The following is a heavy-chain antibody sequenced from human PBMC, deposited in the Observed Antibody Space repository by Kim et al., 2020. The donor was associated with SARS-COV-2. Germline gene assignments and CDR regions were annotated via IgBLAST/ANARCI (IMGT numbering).Heavy chain of an antibody. CDR2: ISSSSSTI. Sequence: GGSLRLSCAASGFTFSSYSMNWVRQAPGKGLEWVSYISSSSSTIYYADSVKGRFTISRDNAKNSLYLQMNSLRAEDTAVYYCARDLAYCGGDCPPYGMDVWGQGTTVTVSS. V-gene: IGHV3-48*04. CDR1: GFTFSSYS. CDR3: ARDLAYCGGDCPPYGMDV. D-gene: IGHD2-21*02. J-gene: IGHJ6*02.